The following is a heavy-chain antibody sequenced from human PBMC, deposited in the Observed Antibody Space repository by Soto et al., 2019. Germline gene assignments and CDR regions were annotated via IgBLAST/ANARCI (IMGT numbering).Heavy chain of an antibody. Sequence: ASEKISCKASGGTFSSYAISWVRQAPGQGLEWMGGIIPIFGTANYAQKFQGRVTITADKSTSTAYMELSSLRSEDTAVYYCARGPKSGWYYFGYWGQGTLVTVSS. J-gene: IGHJ4*02. CDR3: ARGPKSGWYYFGY. CDR2: IIPIFGTA. CDR1: GGTFSSYA. D-gene: IGHD6-19*01. V-gene: IGHV1-69*06.